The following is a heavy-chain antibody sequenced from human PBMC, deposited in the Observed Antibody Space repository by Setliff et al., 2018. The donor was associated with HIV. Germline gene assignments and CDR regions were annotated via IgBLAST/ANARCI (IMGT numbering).Heavy chain of an antibody. J-gene: IGHJ4*02. CDR2: VSSRGDT. V-gene: IGHV4-4*07. D-gene: IGHD4-17*01. CDR3: ARAAAGNTGPFDL. CDR1: DSGTYY. Sequence: PSETLSLTCTVSDSGTYYWSWTRQPAGKGLEWIGRVSSRGDTNYNPSLKSRVTMSVDTSKNQFSLKLTSVTASDTAVYYCARAAAGNTGPFDLWGQGSPVTVSS.